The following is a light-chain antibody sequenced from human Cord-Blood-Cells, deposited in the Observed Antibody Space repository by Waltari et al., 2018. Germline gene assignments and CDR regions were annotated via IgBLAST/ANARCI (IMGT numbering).Light chain of an antibody. CDR1: SSDVGGYNY. V-gene: IGLV2-14*04. Sequence: PGQSITISCTGTSSDVGGYNYVSWYQQHPGKAPKLMIYDVSNLPSGVSNRFSGSKSGNTASLTISGLQAEDEADYYCSSYTSSSTWVFGGGTKLTVL. J-gene: IGLJ3*02. CDR3: SSYTSSSTWV. CDR2: DVS.